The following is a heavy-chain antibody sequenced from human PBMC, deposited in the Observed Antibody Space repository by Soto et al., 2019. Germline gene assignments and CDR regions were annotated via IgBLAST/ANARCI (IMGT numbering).Heavy chain of an antibody. J-gene: IGHJ5*02. V-gene: IGHV4-30-4*01. CDR3: ARDSRDSSSNWFDP. D-gene: IGHD6-6*01. CDR1: GGSISSGDYY. Sequence: SETLSLTCTVSGGSISSGDYYWIWIRQPPGKGLEWIGYIYYSGSTYYNPSLKSRVTISVDTSKNQFSLKLSSVTAADTAVYYCARDSRDSSSNWFDPWGQGTLVTVSS. CDR2: IYYSGST.